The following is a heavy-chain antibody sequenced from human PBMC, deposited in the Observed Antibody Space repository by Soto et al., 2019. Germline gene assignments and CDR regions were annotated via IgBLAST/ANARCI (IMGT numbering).Heavy chain of an antibody. Sequence: QLLLQESGPGLVKPSETLSLTCTVSGGSILDSTYYWAWIRQSPGKGLEWIGTIFYSGGTFYTPSLKSRVTMSVDTSNNQFSLKRSSVPAADTAVYYCARQASGYYYGWFDPWGQGPLVTLSS. J-gene: IGHJ5*02. V-gene: IGHV4-39*01. CDR3: ARQASGYYYGWFDP. CDR1: GGSILDSTYY. CDR2: IFYSGGT. D-gene: IGHD3-22*01.